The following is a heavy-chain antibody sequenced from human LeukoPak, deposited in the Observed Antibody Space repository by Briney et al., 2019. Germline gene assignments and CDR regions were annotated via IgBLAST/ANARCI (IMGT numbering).Heavy chain of an antibody. D-gene: IGHD3-10*01. Sequence: GGSLRLSCAASGFTFISYAIHWVRQAPGKGLEWVAFIRNDGSNKYYADFVKGRITISRDNSKNTLYVQMNSLRAEDTAVYYCARTPGGLWFGEWTFDYWGQGTLVTVSS. J-gene: IGHJ4*02. CDR3: ARTPGGLWFGEWTFDY. CDR1: GFTFISYA. CDR2: IRNDGSNK. V-gene: IGHV3-30*04.